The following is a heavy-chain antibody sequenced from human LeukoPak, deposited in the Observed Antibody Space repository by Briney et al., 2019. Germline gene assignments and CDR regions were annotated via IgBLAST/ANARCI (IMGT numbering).Heavy chain of an antibody. CDR3: ASLGSSSWYLSPG. Sequence: SGTLSLTCTVSGGSISSSSYYWGWIRQPPGKGLEWIGSIYYSGSTHYNPSLKSRVTISVDTSKNQFSLKLSSVTAADTAVYYCASLGSSSWYLSPGWGQGTLVTVSS. CDR1: GGSISSSSYY. D-gene: IGHD6-13*01. J-gene: IGHJ4*02. V-gene: IGHV4-39*07. CDR2: IYYSGST.